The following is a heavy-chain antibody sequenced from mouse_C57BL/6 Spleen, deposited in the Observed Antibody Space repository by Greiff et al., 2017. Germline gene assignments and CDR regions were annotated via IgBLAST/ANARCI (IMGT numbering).Heavy chain of an antibody. V-gene: IGHV5-9-1*02. CDR3: TRDYGSSLGAMDY. CDR1: GFTFSSYA. D-gene: IGHD1-1*01. CDR2: ISSGGDYI. Sequence: EVKLMESGEGLVKPGGSLKLSCAASGFTFSSYAMSWVRQTPEKRLEWVAYISSGGDYIYYADTVKGRFTISRDNARNTLYLQMSSLKAEDTAMYYCTRDYGSSLGAMDYWGQGTSVTVSS. J-gene: IGHJ4*01.